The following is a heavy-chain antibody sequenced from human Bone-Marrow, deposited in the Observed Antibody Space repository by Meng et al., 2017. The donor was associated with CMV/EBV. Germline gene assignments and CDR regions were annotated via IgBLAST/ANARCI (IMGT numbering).Heavy chain of an antibody. CDR1: GGSISSSSYY. CDR3: ARGRLYYYDSSGYPFDY. D-gene: IGHD3-22*01. V-gene: IGHV4-39*07. CDR2: IYYSGST. Sequence: QLQLQESGPGLVKPSETLSLTCTVSGGSISSSSYYWGWIRQPPGKGLEWIGSIYYSGSTYYNPSLKSRVTISVDTSKNQFSLKLSSVTAADTAVYYCARGRLYYYDSSGYPFDYWGQGTMVTVSS. J-gene: IGHJ4*02.